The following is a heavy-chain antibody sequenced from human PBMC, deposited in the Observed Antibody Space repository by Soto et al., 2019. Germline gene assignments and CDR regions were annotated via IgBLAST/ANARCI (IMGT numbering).Heavy chain of an antibody. Sequence: SETLSLTCTVSGDSVSSSSYYLGWIRQPPGKRLEWIGSLYYSGSSYYKPSPKSRVSISVDTSKNQFSLKLNSVTAADTAVYYCGAYNFYYYYGIDVWGQGTTVT. CDR2: LYYSGSS. CDR1: GDSVSSSSYY. D-gene: IGHD1-26*01. V-gene: IGHV4-39*01. J-gene: IGHJ6*02. CDR3: GAYNFYYYYGIDV.